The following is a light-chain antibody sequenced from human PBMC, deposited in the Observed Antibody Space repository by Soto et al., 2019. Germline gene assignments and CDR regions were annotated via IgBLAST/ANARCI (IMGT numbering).Light chain of an antibody. CDR1: TSNIGSNT. V-gene: IGLV1-44*01. CDR2: SNN. J-gene: IGLJ1*01. CDR3: AAWDDSLNGYV. Sequence: QSVLTQPPSASGTPGQRVTISCSGSTSNIGSNTINWYQHLPGTAPKLLIYSNNRRPSGVPDRFSGSKSGTSASLAISGFQSDDEADYYCAAWDDSLNGYVFGTGTKVTVL.